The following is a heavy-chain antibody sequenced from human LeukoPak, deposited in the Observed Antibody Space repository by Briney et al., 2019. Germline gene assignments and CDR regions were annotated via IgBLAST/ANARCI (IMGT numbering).Heavy chain of an antibody. D-gene: IGHD5-24*01. CDR3: ASDGRDGFNLGH. Sequence: SETLSLTCTVSGGSISSYYWSWIRQPPGKGLEWIGYIYYSGSTNYNPSLKSRVTISVDTSKNQFSLKLSSVAAADTAVYYCASDGRDGFNLGHWGQGTLVTVSS. CDR2: IYYSGST. CDR1: GGSISSYY. V-gene: IGHV4-59*01. J-gene: IGHJ4*02.